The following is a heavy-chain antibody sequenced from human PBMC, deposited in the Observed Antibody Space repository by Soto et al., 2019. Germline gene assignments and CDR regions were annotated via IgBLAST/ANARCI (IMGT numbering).Heavy chain of an antibody. CDR3: AVMAGLVGSDDYGLDV. V-gene: IGHV3-30-3*01. D-gene: IGHD2-8*02. CDR2: ISYDGDKK. J-gene: IGHJ6*02. Sequence: QVHLVESGGGVVQPGRSLRLSCVASGFSFSDYSIHWVRQAPGKGLEWVAFISYDGDKKFFADSVKGRFNISRDNAKHTVFLQMTSMRPEDTAGVHCAVMAGLVGSDDYGLDVWGQGTTVPVSS. CDR1: GFSFSDYS.